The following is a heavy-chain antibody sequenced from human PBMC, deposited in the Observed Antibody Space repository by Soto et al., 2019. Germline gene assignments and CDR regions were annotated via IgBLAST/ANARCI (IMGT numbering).Heavy chain of an antibody. CDR3: ARGVRGYSYGGRDY. CDR1: GGSFSGYY. J-gene: IGHJ4*02. V-gene: IGHV4-34*01. CDR2: INHSGST. Sequence: PSETLSLTCAVYGGSFSGYYWSWIRQPPGKGLERIGEINHSGSTNYNPSLKSRVTISVDTSKNQFSLKLSSVTAADTAVYYCARGVRGYSYGGRDYWGQGTLVTVSS. D-gene: IGHD5-18*01.